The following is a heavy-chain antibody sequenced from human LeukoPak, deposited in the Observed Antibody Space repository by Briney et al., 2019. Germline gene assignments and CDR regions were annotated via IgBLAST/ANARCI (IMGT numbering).Heavy chain of an antibody. V-gene: IGHV4-39*01. J-gene: IGHJ6*02. CDR3: ARHGDYRSYYYGMDV. Sequence: SETLSLTCTVSGGSISSSSYYWGWIRQPPGKGLEWIGSIYYSGSTYYNPSLKSRVTISVDTSKNQFSLKLSSVTAADTAVYYCARHGDYRSYYYGMDVWGQGTTVTVSS. CDR2: IYYSGST. D-gene: IGHD4-11*01. CDR1: GGSISSSSYY.